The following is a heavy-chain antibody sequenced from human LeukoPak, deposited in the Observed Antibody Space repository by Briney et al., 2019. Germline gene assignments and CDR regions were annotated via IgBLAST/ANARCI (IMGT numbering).Heavy chain of an antibody. CDR3: AADTGSRFAY. Sequence: SETLSLTCAVSGDSISSYDWSWIRQPPGKGLEWIGFIHYSGSTSCNPSLKSRVTMSLDTSEKQFSLKLSSVTASDTAVYYCAADTGSRFAYWGQGTLVTVSS. V-gene: IGHV4-59*01. D-gene: IGHD1-26*01. CDR2: IHYSGST. CDR1: GDSISSYD. J-gene: IGHJ4*02.